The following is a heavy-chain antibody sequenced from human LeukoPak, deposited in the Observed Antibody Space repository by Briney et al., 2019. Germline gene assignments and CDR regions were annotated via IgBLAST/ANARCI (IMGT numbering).Heavy chain of an antibody. V-gene: IGHV3-7*05. J-gene: IGHJ4*02. CDR3: ARGGDYLDF. CDR2: IKQDGSEK. CDR1: GFTFSSSW. Sequence: GGSLRLPCAASGFTFSSSWMTWVRQAPGKGLEWVAIIKQDGSEKYYVDSVKGRFTISRDNANNSLYLQMNSLRAEDTAVYYCARGGDYLDFWGQGTLVTVSS.